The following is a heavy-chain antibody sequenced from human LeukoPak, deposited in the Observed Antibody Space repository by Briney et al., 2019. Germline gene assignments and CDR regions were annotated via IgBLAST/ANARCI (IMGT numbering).Heavy chain of an antibody. J-gene: IGHJ4*02. CDR1: GFTFSSYW. CDR3: ARAGQQLVPFFDY. V-gene: IGHV3-74*01. Sequence: PGGSLRLSCAASGFTFSSYWMHWVRQAPGKGLVWVSRINSDGSSTSYADSVKGRFTISRGNAKNSLYLQMNSLRAEDTAVYYCARAGQQLVPFFDYWGQGTLVTVSS. CDR2: INSDGSST. D-gene: IGHD6-6*01.